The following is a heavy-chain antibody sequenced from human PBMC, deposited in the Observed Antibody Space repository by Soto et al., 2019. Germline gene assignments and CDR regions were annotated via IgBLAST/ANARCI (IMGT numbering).Heavy chain of an antibody. CDR2: IYYSGST. V-gene: IGHV4-31*03. D-gene: IGHD2-15*01. CDR1: GGSISSGCYY. Sequence: SETLSLTCPVSGGSISSGCYYWSWIRQHPGKGLERIGYIYYSGSTYYNPSLKSRVTISVDTSKNQFSLKLSSVTAADTAVYYCASTEVVTGYCSGGSCYGWFDPWGQGTLVTVSS. CDR3: ASTEVVTGYCSGGSCYGWFDP. J-gene: IGHJ5*02.